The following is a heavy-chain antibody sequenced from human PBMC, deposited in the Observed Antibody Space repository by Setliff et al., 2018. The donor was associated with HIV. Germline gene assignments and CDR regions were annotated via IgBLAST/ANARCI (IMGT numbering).Heavy chain of an antibody. D-gene: IGHD2-21*02. Sequence: SETLSLTCTVSGAFSSISTYHWGWIRQSPGKGLEWIATISYDGNTYYNPSLRTQLTISSAPSQNQFSLTMTSLTAADTAVYFCARGNNNWRRLWGYWGQGTRVTVSS. CDR2: ISYDGNT. V-gene: IGHV4-39*07. CDR1: GAFSSISTYH. J-gene: IGHJ4*02. CDR3: ARGNNNWRRLWGY.